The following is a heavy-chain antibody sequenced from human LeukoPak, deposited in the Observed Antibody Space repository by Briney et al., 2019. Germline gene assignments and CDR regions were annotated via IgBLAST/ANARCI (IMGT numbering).Heavy chain of an antibody. D-gene: IGHD1-26*01. CDR1: GFTVSSNY. CDR3: ARDEWELRFDY. J-gene: IGHJ4*02. Sequence: GGSLRLSCAASGFTVSSNYMGWVRQAPGKGLEWVSVIYSGGSTYYADSVKGRFTISRDNSKNTLYLQMNSLRAEDTAVYYCARDEWELRFDYWGQGTLVTVSS. CDR2: IYSGGST. V-gene: IGHV3-53*01.